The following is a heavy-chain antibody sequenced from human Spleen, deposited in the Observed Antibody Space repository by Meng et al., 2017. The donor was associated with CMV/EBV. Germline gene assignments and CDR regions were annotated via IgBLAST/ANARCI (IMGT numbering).Heavy chain of an antibody. D-gene: IGHD2-2*01. CDR2: IYPGDSDT. V-gene: IGHV5-51*01. CDR3: ARQYCSGTTCSSEAFDI. J-gene: IGHJ3*02. Sequence: GGSLRLSCEGSGYRFTSYWIAWVRQMPGKGLEWMGIIYPGDSDTRYSPSFQGQVTISADESISPAYLQWSSLKASDTAMYYFARQYCSGTTCSSEAFDIWGQGTMVTVSS. CDR1: GYRFTSYW.